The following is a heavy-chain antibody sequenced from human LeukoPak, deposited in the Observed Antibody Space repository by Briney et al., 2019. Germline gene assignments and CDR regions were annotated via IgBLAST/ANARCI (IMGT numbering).Heavy chain of an antibody. Sequence: ASVKVSCKASGYTFTGYYTHWVRQAPGQGLEWMGWINPNSGGTNYAQKFQGRVTMTRDTSISTAYMELSRLRSDDTAVYYCARDNRGYDYVWGSYLEYWGQGTLITVSS. D-gene: IGHD3-16*02. CDR3: ARDNRGYDYVWGSYLEY. J-gene: IGHJ4*02. CDR1: GYTFTGYY. V-gene: IGHV1-2*02. CDR2: INPNSGGT.